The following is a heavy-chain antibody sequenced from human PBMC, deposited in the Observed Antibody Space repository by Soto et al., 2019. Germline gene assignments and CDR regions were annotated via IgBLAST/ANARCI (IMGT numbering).Heavy chain of an antibody. CDR3: ARGITMVRGVNFWFDP. Sequence: QVQLQESGPGLVKPSQTLSLTCTVSGGSISSGGYYWSWIRQHPGKGLEWIGYIYYSGSTYYNPSLKSRVTISGATSKSQFSLKLSSVTAADTAVYYCARGITMVRGVNFWFDPWGQGTLVTVSS. CDR2: IYYSGST. J-gene: IGHJ5*02. CDR1: GGSISSGGYY. D-gene: IGHD3-10*01. V-gene: IGHV4-31*03.